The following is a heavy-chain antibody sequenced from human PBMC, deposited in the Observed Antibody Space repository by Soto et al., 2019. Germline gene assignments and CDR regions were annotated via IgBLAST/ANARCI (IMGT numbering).Heavy chain of an antibody. CDR1: GGSFSGYY. CDR2: INHSGST. CDR3: ARAGLYSSSSQNYYYYYMDV. J-gene: IGHJ6*03. D-gene: IGHD6-6*01. Sequence: SETLSLTCAVYGGSFSGYYWSWIRQPPGKGLEWIGEINHSGSTNYNPSLKSRVTISVDTSKNQFSLKLSSVTAADTAVYYCARAGLYSSSSQNYYYYYMDVWGKGTTVTVSS. V-gene: IGHV4-34*01.